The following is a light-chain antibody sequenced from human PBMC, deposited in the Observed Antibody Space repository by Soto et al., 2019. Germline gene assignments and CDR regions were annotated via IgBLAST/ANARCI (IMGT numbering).Light chain of an antibody. CDR3: SSFTTSSTYV. V-gene: IGLV2-18*02. J-gene: IGLJ1*01. Sequence: QSALTQPTSVPGSPGQSVAISCSGTSSDVGSYNRVSWYQQPPGTAPKLMIYDVSNRPSGVPDRFSGSKSGNTASLTISGLQAEDEADYYCSSFTTSSTYVFGTVTKVTVL. CDR2: DVS. CDR1: SSDVGSYNR.